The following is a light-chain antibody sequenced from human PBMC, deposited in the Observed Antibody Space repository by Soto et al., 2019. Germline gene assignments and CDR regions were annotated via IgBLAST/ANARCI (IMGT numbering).Light chain of an antibody. V-gene: IGLV2-23*01. CDR2: EGN. J-gene: IGLJ3*02. Sequence: QSALTQPASVSGSPGQSITISCTGTSSDVGTYNLVSWYQQHPGKSPKLMIYEGNTRPSGVSNRFSGSKSGNTASLTISGLQADDEADFYCCSYAGSNTWVFGGGTKLTVL. CDR3: CSYAGSNTWV. CDR1: SSDVGTYNL.